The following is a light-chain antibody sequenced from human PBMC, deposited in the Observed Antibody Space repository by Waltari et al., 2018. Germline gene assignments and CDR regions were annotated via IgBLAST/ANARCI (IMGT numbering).Light chain of an antibody. V-gene: IGLV1-40*01. J-gene: IGLJ2*01. Sequence: QSVLTQPPSVSGAPGQRVTISCTGSSSNIGAGYEVNWYQQLPGTAPKLLIYGNSNRPSGVPDRFSGSKSGTSASLAITGLQAEDEADYYCQSYDSSLSAVVFGGGTKLTVL. CDR2: GNS. CDR1: SSNIGAGYE. CDR3: QSYDSSLSAVV.